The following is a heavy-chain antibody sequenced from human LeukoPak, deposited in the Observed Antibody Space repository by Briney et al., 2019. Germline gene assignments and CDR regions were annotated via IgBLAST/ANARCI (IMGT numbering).Heavy chain of an antibody. V-gene: IGHV3-33*06. CDR3: AKGWQGNYYDSSGYYPIFDY. D-gene: IGHD3-22*01. CDR1: GFTFSSYG. CDR2: IWYDGSNK. Sequence: PGRSLRLSCAASGFTFSSYGMHWVRQAPGKGLEWVAVIWYDGSNKYYADSVKGRFTISRDNSKNTLYLQMNSLRAEDTAVYYCAKGWQGNYYDSSGYYPIFDYWGQGTLVTVSS. J-gene: IGHJ4*02.